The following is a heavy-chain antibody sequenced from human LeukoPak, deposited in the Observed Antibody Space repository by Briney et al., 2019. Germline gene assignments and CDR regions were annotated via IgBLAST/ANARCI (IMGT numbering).Heavy chain of an antibody. J-gene: IGHJ4*02. V-gene: IGHV4-34*01. CDR3: ARRIVVVVAATYIDY. Sequence: SETLSLTCAVYGGSFSGYYWSWIRQPPGKGLEWIGEINHSGSTNYNPSLKSRVTISVDTSKNQFSLKLSSVTAADTAVYYCARRIVVVVAATYIDYWGQGALVTVPS. CDR2: INHSGST. D-gene: IGHD2-15*01. CDR1: GGSFSGYY.